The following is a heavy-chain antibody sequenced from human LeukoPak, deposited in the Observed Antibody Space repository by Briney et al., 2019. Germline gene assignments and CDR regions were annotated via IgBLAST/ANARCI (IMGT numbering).Heavy chain of an antibody. Sequence: PSETLSLTCTVSGGSISSYYWSWIRQPPGKGLEWIGCIYYSGSTNYNPSLKSRVTISADTSKNQFSLKLSSVTAADTAVYYCARVDPDSSSTLEVFDYWGQGTLVTVSS. CDR1: GGSISSYY. CDR2: IYYSGST. CDR3: ARVDPDSSSTLEVFDY. J-gene: IGHJ4*02. D-gene: IGHD6-6*01. V-gene: IGHV4-59*01.